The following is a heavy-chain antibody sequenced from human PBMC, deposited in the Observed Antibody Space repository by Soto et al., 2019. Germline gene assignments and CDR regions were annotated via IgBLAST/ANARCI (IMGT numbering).Heavy chain of an antibody. D-gene: IGHD2-15*01. Sequence: ASVKVSCKASGYTFTSYAMHWVRQAPGQRLEWMGWINAGNGNTKYSQKFQGRVTITRDTSASTAYMELSSLRSEDTAVYYCARGFRSGDADWFDPWGQGTLVTVSS. V-gene: IGHV1-3*01. CDR3: ARGFRSGDADWFDP. CDR2: INAGNGNT. CDR1: GYTFTSYA. J-gene: IGHJ5*02.